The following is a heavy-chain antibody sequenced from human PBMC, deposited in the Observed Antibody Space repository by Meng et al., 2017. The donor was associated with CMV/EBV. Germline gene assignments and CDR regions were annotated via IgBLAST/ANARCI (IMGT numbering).Heavy chain of an antibody. Sequence: GGSLRLSCAASGFTFSSYAMHWVRQAPGKGLEWVAVISYDGSNKYYADSAKGRFTISRDNSKNTLYLQMNSLRAEDTAVYYCARGLKPELIAARPYYYYGMDVWGQGTTVTVSS. CDR1: GFTFSSYA. CDR2: ISYDGSNK. J-gene: IGHJ6*02. CDR3: ARGLKPELIAARPYYYYGMDV. D-gene: IGHD6-6*01. V-gene: IGHV3-30*04.